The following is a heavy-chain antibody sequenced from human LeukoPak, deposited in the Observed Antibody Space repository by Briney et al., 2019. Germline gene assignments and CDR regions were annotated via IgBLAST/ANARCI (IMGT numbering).Heavy chain of an antibody. CDR2: VSSSSTYI. V-gene: IGHV3-21*04. Sequence: PGGSLRLSCAASAFTLSSYTMNWVRQAPGKGLEWLSSVSSSSTYIFYADSVKGRFTISRDNAKNSLFLQMGSLRAEDTAVYYCARGGYSYGSALGYWGQGTLVTVSS. CDR1: AFTLSSYT. J-gene: IGHJ4*02. CDR3: ARGGYSYGSALGY. D-gene: IGHD5-18*01.